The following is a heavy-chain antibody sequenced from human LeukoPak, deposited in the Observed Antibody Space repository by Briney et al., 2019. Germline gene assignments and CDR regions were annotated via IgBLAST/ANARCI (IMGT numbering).Heavy chain of an antibody. CDR1: GYSFTSYW. CDR3: ASSFYGSGGQPYYFDY. J-gene: IGHJ4*02. Sequence: GESLKISCKGSGYSFTSYWIGWVRQMPGKGLEWMGIIYPGDSDTRYSPSFQGQVTISADKSISTAYLQWSSLKASDTAMYYCASSFYGSGGQPYYFDYWGQGTLVTVSS. D-gene: IGHD3-10*01. V-gene: IGHV5-51*01. CDR2: IYPGDSDT.